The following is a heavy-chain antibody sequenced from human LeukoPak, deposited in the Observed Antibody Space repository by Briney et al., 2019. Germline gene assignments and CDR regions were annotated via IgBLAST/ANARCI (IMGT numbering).Heavy chain of an antibody. CDR3: ALDYDTSGYSH. CDR1: GFTFSSYW. V-gene: IGHV3-7*01. D-gene: IGHD3-22*01. Sequence: GGSLRLSCAASGFTFSSYWMSWVRQAPGKGLEWVANVKYDGSEKYYVDSVKGRFTISRDNAKNSLYLQMNSLRAEDTAVYYCALDYDTSGYSHWGQGALVTVSS. J-gene: IGHJ4*02. CDR2: VKYDGSEK.